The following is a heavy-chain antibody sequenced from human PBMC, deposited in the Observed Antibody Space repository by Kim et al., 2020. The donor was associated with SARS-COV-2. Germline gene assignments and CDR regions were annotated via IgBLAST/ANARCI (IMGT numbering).Heavy chain of an antibody. J-gene: IGHJ4*02. Sequence: YAQNLQGRATMTRDTSTSTAYMELRSLRSDDTAVYYCARGDFWFGYPDDYWGQGTLVTVSS. CDR3: ARGDFWFGYPDDY. V-gene: IGHV1-18*01. D-gene: IGHD3-3*01.